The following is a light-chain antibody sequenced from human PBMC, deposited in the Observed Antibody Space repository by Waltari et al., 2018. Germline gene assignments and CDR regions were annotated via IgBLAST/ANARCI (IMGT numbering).Light chain of an antibody. CDR3: SSYTSSSTLEGV. CDR2: EVS. V-gene: IGLV2-14*01. Sequence: QSALTQPASVSGSPGQSITISCTGTSSDVGGSNYVSWYQQHPGKDPKLMIYEVSNRLSGVSTRFSGSKSGNTASLTISGLQAEDEADYYCSSYTSSSTLEGVFGTGTKVTVL. CDR1: SSDVGGSNY. J-gene: IGLJ1*01.